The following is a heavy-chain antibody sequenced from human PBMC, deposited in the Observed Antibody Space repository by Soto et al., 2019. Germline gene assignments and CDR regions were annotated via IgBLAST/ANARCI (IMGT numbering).Heavy chain of an antibody. CDR3: ARMWYYYDSSGYLDY. CDR1: VGIFSISA. CDR2: IIPIFGTA. V-gene: IGHV1-69*13. D-gene: IGHD3-22*01. Sequence: SVKVSCEASVGIFSISAISWVRQAPGQGLEWMGGIIPIFGTANYAQKFQGRVTITADESTSTAYMELSSLRSEDTAVYYCARMWYYYDSSGYLDYWGQGTLVTVSS. J-gene: IGHJ4*02.